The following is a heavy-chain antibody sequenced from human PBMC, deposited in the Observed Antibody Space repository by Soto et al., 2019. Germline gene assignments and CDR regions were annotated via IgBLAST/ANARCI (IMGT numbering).Heavy chain of an antibody. V-gene: IGHV4-61*01. J-gene: IGHJ5*02. CDR1: GGSVSSGSYY. D-gene: IGHD5-18*01. CDR2: IYYSGST. Sequence: SETLSLTCTVSGGSVSSGSYYWSWIRQPPGKGLEWIGYIYYSGSTNYNPSLKSRVTISVDTSKNQFSLKLSSVTAADTAVYYCARGQKGSTGIQLWSWPWGQGTLVTVSS. CDR3: ARGQKGSTGIQLWSWP.